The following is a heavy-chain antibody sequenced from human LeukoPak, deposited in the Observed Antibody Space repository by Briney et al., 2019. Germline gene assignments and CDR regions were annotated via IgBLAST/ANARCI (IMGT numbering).Heavy chain of an antibody. D-gene: IGHD5-18*01. Sequence: PSETLSLTCTVSGGSISSYYWSWIRQPPGKGLEWIAYIYYSGSTNYNPSLKSRVTISVDTSKNQFSLKLSSVTAADTAVYYCARGNGGIQLWLIWGQGTMVTVSS. V-gene: IGHV4-59*01. J-gene: IGHJ3*02. CDR2: IYYSGST. CDR1: GGSISSYY. CDR3: ARGNGGIQLWLI.